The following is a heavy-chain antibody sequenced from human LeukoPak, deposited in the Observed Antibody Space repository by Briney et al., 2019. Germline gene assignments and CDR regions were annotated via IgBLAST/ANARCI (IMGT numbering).Heavy chain of an antibody. D-gene: IGHD1-26*01. CDR3: ARGAGTGGGYWSCPPSHFDC. V-gene: IGHV3-66*01. CDR2: VYSGGRT. Sequence: GGSLRLSCAASGFSVGSNDINWVRQPPGKGLEWVALVYSGGRTYYADSVKSRFTISRDSSENTLHLQINSLRAEDTAVYYCARGAGTGGGYWSCPPSHFDCWGQGTLVTVSS. CDR1: GFSVGSND. J-gene: IGHJ4*02.